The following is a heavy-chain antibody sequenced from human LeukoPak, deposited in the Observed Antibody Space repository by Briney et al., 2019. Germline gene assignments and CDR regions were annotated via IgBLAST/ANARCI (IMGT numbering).Heavy chain of an antibody. V-gene: IGHV3-64*01. D-gene: IGHD5-18*01. CDR1: GFTFSSYA. Sequence: GGSLRFSCAASGFTFSSYAMHWVRQAPGKGLEYVSAISSNGGSTYYANSVKGRFTISRDNSKNTLYLQMGSLRAEDMAVYYCARVISHTAGRAFDIWGQGTMVTVSS. CDR3: ARVISHTAGRAFDI. J-gene: IGHJ3*02. CDR2: ISSNGGST.